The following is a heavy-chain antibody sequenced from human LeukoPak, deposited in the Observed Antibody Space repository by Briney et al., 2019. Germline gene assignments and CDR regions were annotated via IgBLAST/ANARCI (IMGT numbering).Heavy chain of an antibody. CDR1: GGSISSSCYY. V-gene: IGHV4-39*01. D-gene: IGHD6-19*01. Sequence: SETLSLTCTVSGGSISSSCYYWGWIRQPPGKGLEWIGTIYYSGSTHYNPSLKSRVTMSVDTSKNQFSLKLSSVTAADTAVYYCARQGSGWYPFDYWGQGTLVTVSS. CDR2: IYYSGST. J-gene: IGHJ4*02. CDR3: ARQGSGWYPFDY.